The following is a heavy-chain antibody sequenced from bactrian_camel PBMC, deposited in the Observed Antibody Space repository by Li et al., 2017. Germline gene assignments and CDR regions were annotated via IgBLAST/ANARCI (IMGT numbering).Heavy chain of an antibody. V-gene: IGHV3S57*01. Sequence: HVQLVESGGGSVPFGGSLKLSCVASPYPGSDYSMAWFRQAPGKEREGVAAIDTAGSTGYADSVKGRFTISKDNAKNTLYLQMNSLKLEDTAMYSCAAGWLGIDGYCLRELYNYWSQGTQVTVS. CDR1: PYPGSDYS. D-gene: IGHD5*01. J-gene: IGHJ4*01. CDR2: IDTAGST. CDR3: AAGWLGIDGYCLRELYNY.